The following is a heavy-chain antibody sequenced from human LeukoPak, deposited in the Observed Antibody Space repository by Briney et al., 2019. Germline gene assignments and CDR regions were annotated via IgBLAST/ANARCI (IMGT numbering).Heavy chain of an antibody. CDR2: IIPIFGTA. V-gene: IGHV1-69*13. J-gene: IGHJ6*02. D-gene: IGHD2-2*01. CDR1: GGTFGSYA. CDR3: ARDNLGCSSTSYTGDYYYGMDV. Sequence: ASVKVSCKASGGTFGSYAISWVRQAPGQGLEWMGGIIPIFGTANYAQKFQGGVTITADESTSTAYMELSSLRSEDTAVYYCARDNLGCSSTSYTGDYYYGMDVWGQGTTVTVSS.